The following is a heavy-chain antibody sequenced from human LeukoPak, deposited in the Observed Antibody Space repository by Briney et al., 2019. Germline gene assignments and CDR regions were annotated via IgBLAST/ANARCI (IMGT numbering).Heavy chain of an antibody. D-gene: IGHD1-1*01. V-gene: IGHV3-23*01. CDR1: GFTFSNYA. Sequence: PGGSLRLSCAASGFTFSNYAITWVRQAPGKGLEWVSTISSGGDTTYYADSVKGRFTISRDNSKNTLYLQMNSLRAEDTATFYCAKDDRVGTTLVKFDYWGQGTLVTVSS. CDR2: ISSGGDTT. CDR3: AKDDRVGTTLVKFDY. J-gene: IGHJ4*02.